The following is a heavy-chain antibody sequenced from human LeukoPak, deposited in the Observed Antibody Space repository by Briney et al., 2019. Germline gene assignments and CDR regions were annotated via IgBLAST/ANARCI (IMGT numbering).Heavy chain of an antibody. J-gene: IGHJ4*02. CDR1: GFTFSSYG. V-gene: IGHV3-30*02. Sequence: PGGSLRLSCAASGFTFSSYGMHWVRQAPGKGLYWVAVIWFDGSNKYYADSVKGRFTISRDNSKNTLYLQMRSLRAEDTVVYYCVKGRGSGSSCDGGDYWGQGTLVTVSS. CDR2: IWFDGSNK. D-gene: IGHD3-3*01. CDR3: VKGRGSGSSCDGGDY.